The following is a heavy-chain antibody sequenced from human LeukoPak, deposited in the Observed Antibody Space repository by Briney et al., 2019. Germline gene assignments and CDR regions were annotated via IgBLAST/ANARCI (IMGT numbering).Heavy chain of an antibody. Sequence: GRSLRLSCAASGFTFSSYAMHWVRQAPGKGLEGVAVISYDGSNKYYADSVKGRFTISRDNSKNPLYLQMNSLRAEDTAVYYCARGCPYYYDSSGYYYVDYWGQGTLVTVSS. V-gene: IGHV3-30-3*01. CDR1: GFTFSSYA. CDR3: ARGCPYYYDSSGYYYVDY. D-gene: IGHD3-22*01. J-gene: IGHJ4*02. CDR2: ISYDGSNK.